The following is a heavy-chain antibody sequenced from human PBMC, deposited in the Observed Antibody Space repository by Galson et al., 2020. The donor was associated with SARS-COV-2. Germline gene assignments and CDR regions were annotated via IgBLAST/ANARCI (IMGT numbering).Heavy chain of an antibody. CDR3: ARGASAPQVDCYSFKCSAFDI. CDR2: IYYSGST. D-gene: IGHD2-21*02. CDR1: GGSISSYY. Sequence: ASETLSLTCTVSGGSISSYYWSWIRQPPGKGLEWIGYIYYSGSTNYNPSLKSRVTISVDTSKNQFSLKLSSVTAADTAVYYCARGASAPQVDCYSFKCSAFDIWGQGTMVTVSS. J-gene: IGHJ3*02. V-gene: IGHV4-59*01.